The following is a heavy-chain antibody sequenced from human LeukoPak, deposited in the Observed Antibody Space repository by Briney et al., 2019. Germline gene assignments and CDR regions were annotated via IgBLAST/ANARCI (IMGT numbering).Heavy chain of an antibody. D-gene: IGHD6-19*01. Sequence: PSETLSLTCTVSGDSISSGDYYWSWIRQPPGKGLEWIGEINHSGSTNYNPSLKSRVTISVDTSKNQFSLKLSSVTAADTAVYYCARPPYSSSGMVLRGYFDYWGQGTLVTVSS. V-gene: IGHV4-39*07. J-gene: IGHJ4*02. CDR2: INHSGST. CDR1: GDSISSGDYY. CDR3: ARPPYSSSGMVLRGYFDY.